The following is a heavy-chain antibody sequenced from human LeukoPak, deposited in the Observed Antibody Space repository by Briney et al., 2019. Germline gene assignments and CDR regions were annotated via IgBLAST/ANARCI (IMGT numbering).Heavy chain of an antibody. CDR2: IYYSGST. V-gene: IGHV4-61*01. J-gene: IGHJ5*02. CDR3: AREGQYYDILTGYYVHNWFDP. D-gene: IGHD3-9*01. Sequence: PSETLSLTCTVSGGSVSSGSYYWSWIRQPPGKGLEWIGYIYYSGSTNYNPSLKSRVTISVDTSKNQFSLKLSSVTAADTAVYYCAREGQYYDILTGYYVHNWFDPWGQGTLVTVSS. CDR1: GGSVSSGSYY.